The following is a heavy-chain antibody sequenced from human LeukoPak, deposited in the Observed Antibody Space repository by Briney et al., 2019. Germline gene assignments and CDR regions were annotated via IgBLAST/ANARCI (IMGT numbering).Heavy chain of an antibody. J-gene: IGHJ4*02. CDR2: ISAYDGKT. D-gene: IGHD3-9*01. Sequence: GASVKVSCKASGYRFNIYGISLVRQAPGQGLEWMGWISAYDGKTNYAQKFQGRVTMTTETSTSTAYMELRSLRSDDTAMYYCARDDGTYDILTAVDYWGQGTLVTVSS. CDR3: ARDDGTYDILTAVDY. V-gene: IGHV1-18*01. CDR1: GYRFNIYG.